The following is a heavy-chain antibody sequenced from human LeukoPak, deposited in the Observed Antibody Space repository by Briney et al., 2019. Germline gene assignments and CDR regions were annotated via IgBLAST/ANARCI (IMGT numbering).Heavy chain of an antibody. CDR1: GFTFSSYG. Sequence: GRSLRLSCAASGFTFSSYGMHWVRQAPGKGLEWVAVIWFDGSNKYYADSVKGRFTISRDNPKNTLYLQMNSLRAEDTAVYYCAKSRDGHNHGFDPWGQGSLVTVSS. J-gene: IGHJ5*02. V-gene: IGHV3-33*06. CDR3: AKSRDGHNHGFDP. CDR2: IWFDGSNK. D-gene: IGHD5-24*01.